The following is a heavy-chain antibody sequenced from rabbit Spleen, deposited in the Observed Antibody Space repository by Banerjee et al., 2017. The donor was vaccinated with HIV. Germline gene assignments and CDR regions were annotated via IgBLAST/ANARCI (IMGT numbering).Heavy chain of an antibody. J-gene: IGHJ4*01. CDR2: IDPVFGIT. V-gene: IGHV1S47*01. Sequence: QEQLVESGGGLVHPGGSLKLSCKPSGFDFSGYGVSWVRQAPGKGLEWIGYIDPVFGITYYASWVNGRFSISRENAQNTVFLQMTSLTDADTATYFCARDLTDVIGWNFGWWGQGTLVTVS. CDR3: ARDLTDVIGWNFGW. D-gene: IGHD1-1*01. CDR1: GFDFSGYG.